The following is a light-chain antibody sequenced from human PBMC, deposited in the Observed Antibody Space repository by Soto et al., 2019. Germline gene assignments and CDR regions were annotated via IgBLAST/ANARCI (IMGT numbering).Light chain of an antibody. Sequence: QSALTQPASVSGSPGQSITISCTGTSSDVGGYKYVSWYQQHPGKAPKLMIYEVSNRPSGVSNRFSGSKSGNTASLAITGLQAEDEADYYCQSYDSSLSAWVFGGGTKLTVL. V-gene: IGLV2-14*01. CDR2: EVS. J-gene: IGLJ3*02. CDR1: SSDVGGYKY. CDR3: QSYDSSLSAWV.